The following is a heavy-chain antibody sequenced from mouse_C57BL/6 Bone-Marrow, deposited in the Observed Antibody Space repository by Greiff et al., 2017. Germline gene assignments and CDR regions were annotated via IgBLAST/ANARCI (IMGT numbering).Heavy chain of an antibody. D-gene: IGHD1-1*01. J-gene: IGHJ3*01. Sequence: QVQLQQSGAELARPGASVKLSCKASGYTFTSYGISWVKQRTGQGLEWIGEIYPRSGNTYYNEKFKGQATLTADKSSSTAYMELRSLTSEDSAVYFCARGDYYGSSYAWFAYWGQGTLVTVSA. CDR3: ARGDYYGSSYAWFAY. V-gene: IGHV1-81*01. CDR2: IYPRSGNT. CDR1: GYTFTSYG.